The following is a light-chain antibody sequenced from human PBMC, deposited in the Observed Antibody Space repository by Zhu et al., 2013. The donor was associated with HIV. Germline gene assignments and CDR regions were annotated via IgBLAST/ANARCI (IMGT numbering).Light chain of an antibody. CDR2: SAS. CDR1: RSITTY. CDR3: QQYNSYSLT. J-gene: IGKJ4*01. V-gene: IGKV1-39*01. Sequence: DIQLTQSPSSLSASVRDRVTITCRASRSITTYLNWYQQKPGKAPKLLIYSASTLQRGVPSRFSGSGSGTDFALTISSLQPEDFATYYCQQYNSYSLTFGGGTKVEIK.